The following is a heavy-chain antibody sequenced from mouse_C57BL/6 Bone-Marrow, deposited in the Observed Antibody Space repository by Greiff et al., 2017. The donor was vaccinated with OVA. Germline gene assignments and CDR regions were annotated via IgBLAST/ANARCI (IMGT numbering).Heavy chain of an antibody. CDR3: ARDLRGFAY. Sequence: EVMLVESGGGLVQSGRSLRLSCATSGFTFSDFYMEWVRQAPGKGLEWIAASRNKANDYTTEYSASVKGRFIVYRDTSQSILYLQMNALRDEDTAIYYCARDLRGFAYWGQGTLVTVSA. V-gene: IGHV7-1*01. J-gene: IGHJ3*01. CDR1: GFTFSDFY. CDR2: SRNKANDYTT.